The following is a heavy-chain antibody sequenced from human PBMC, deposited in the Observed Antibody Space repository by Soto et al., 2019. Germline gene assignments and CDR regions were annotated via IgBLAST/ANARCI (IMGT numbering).Heavy chain of an antibody. D-gene: IGHD1-1*01. V-gene: IGHV1-18*01. J-gene: IGHJ4*02. CDR3: ARGRYGDY. CDR1: GYAFTTYG. CDR2: ISAHNGNT. Sequence: QVHLVKSGAEVKKPGASVKVSCKGSGYAFTTYGITWVRQAPGQGLEWMGWISAHNGNTNYAQKLQGRVTVTRDTSTSTAYMELRSLSSDDTAVYYCARGRYGDYWGQGALVTVSS.